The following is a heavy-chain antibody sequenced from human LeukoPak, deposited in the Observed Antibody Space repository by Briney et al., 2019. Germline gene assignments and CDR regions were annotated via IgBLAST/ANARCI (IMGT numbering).Heavy chain of an antibody. CDR2: ISYDGSNK. D-gene: IGHD1-1*01. V-gene: IGHV3-30*04. CDR3: ARGDDLER. J-gene: IGHJ3*01. Sequence: PGGSLRLSCAGSGFTFSSYAMHWVRQAPGKGLEGVAVISYDGSNKYYADSVKGRFTISRDNSKNTLYVQMNSLRGEDTAVYYCARGDDLERWGEGTMVTVSS. CDR1: GFTFSSYA.